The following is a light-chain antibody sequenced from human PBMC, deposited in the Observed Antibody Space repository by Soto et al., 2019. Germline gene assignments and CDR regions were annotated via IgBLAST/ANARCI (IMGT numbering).Light chain of an antibody. V-gene: IGLV2-8*01. CDR1: SSDVGGYNY. CDR2: EVS. J-gene: IGLJ2*01. Sequence: QSVLTQPPSASGSPGQSVTISCTGTSSDVGGYNYVSWYQQHPGKAPKLIIYEVSQRPSGVPDRFSVSKSGNTASLTVSGLQAVDEAVYHCSSYAGSNNVVLGGGTQLTVL. CDR3: SSYAGSNNVV.